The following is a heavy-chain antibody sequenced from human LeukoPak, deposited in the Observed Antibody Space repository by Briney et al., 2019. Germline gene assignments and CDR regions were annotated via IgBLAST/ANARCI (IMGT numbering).Heavy chain of an antibody. CDR2: IYDSGST. CDR3: ARAGDFSAPHYFDY. J-gene: IGHJ4*02. D-gene: IGHD2-21*02. Sequence: SETLSLTCTVSGGSISDYYWSWIRQPPGKGLEWIGDIYDSGSTNYNPSLKSRVTISVDTSKNQFSLKLSSVTAADTAVYYCARAGDFSAPHYFDYWGQGTLVTVSS. CDR1: GGSISDYY. V-gene: IGHV4-59*08.